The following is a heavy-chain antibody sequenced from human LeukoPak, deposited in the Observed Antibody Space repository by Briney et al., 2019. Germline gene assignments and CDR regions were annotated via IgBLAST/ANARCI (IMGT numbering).Heavy chain of an antibody. CDR2: IYSGGST. Sequence: GGSLRLSCAASGFTFSSYDMNWVRQAPGKGLEWVSIIYSGGSTYYADSVKGRFTISRDNSKNTLYLQMNSLRAEDTAVYYCARVGSVGANFDPWGQGTLVTVSS. V-gene: IGHV3-53*01. CDR1: GFTFSSYD. D-gene: IGHD1-26*01. CDR3: ARVGSVGANFDP. J-gene: IGHJ5*02.